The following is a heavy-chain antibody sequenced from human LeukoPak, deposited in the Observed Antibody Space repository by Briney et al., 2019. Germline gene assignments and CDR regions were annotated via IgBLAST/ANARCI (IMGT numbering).Heavy chain of an antibody. CDR2: ISSSGSTI. Sequence: GGSLRLSCAASGFTFSDYYMSWIRQAPGKGLEWVSYISSSGSTISYADSVKGRFTISRDNAKNSLYLQMNSLRAEDTAVYYCARDVPVCVVPAAILKLCDAFDIWGQGTMVTVSS. CDR1: GFTFSDYY. J-gene: IGHJ3*02. D-gene: IGHD2-2*01. CDR3: ARDVPVCVVPAAILKLCDAFDI. V-gene: IGHV3-11*04.